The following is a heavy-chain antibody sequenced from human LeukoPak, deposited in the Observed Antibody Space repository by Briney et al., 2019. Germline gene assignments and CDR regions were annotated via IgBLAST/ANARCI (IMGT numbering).Heavy chain of an antibody. V-gene: IGHV3-74*01. Sequence: GGSLRLSCAASGFTFSSYWMHWVRQAPGKGLVWVSRINSDGSSTYYAASEKGRITISRDNTKNTLYLQMNSLRAEDTAVYYCAKDILPGIADDWGQGTLVTVSS. CDR2: INSDGSST. CDR1: GFTFSSYW. J-gene: IGHJ4*02. CDR3: AKDILPGIADD. D-gene: IGHD6-13*01.